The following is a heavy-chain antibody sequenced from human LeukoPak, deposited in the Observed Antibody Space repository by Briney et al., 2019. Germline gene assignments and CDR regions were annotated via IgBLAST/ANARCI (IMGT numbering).Heavy chain of an antibody. CDR1: GGTFSSYA. D-gene: IGHD5-18*01. J-gene: IGHJ6*03. V-gene: IGHV1-69*05. CDR2: IIPIFGTA. CDR3: ARELWRPNTAMVWDYYYYYYMDV. Sequence: ASVKVSCKASGGTFSSYAISWVRQAPGQGLEWMGGIIPIFGTANYAQKFQGRVTITTDESTSTAYMELSSLRSEDTAVYYCARELWRPNTAMVWDYYYYYYMDVWGKGTTVTVSS.